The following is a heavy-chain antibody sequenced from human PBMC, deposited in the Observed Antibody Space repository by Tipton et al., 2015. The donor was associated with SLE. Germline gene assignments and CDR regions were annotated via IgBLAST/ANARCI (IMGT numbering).Heavy chain of an antibody. CDR1: GFTFSSYA. J-gene: IGHJ3*02. CDR3: AKDRRITMVRGGGAFDI. V-gene: IGHV3-23*01. Sequence: SLRLSCAASGFTFSSYAMSWVRQAPGKGLEWVSAISGSGGSTYYADPVQGRFTISRDNSKNTLYLQMNSLRAEDTAVYYCAKDRRITMVRGGGAFDIWGQGTMVTVSS. D-gene: IGHD3-10*01. CDR2: ISGSGGST.